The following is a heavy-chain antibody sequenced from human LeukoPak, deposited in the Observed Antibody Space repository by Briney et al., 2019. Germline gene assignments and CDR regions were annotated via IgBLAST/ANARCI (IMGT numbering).Heavy chain of an antibody. CDR2: MKQDGSVK. V-gene: IGHV3-7*03. CDR3: ARIGYSSSSFDY. D-gene: IGHD6-6*01. CDR1: GFTFINYW. Sequence: GGSLRLSCAASGFTFINYWMSWVRQAPGKGLEWVPNMKQDGSVKYYVDSMKGRFTISRDNAKNSLYLQVSGLRAEDTAVYFCARIGYSSSSFDYWGQGVLVTVYS. J-gene: IGHJ4*02.